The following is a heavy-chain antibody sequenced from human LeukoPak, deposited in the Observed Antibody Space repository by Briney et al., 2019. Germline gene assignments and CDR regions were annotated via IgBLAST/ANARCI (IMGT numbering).Heavy chain of an antibody. CDR2: IYYSGST. CDR3: ARSKTSQDYYDSSGWELN. V-gene: IGHV4-59*01. J-gene: IGHJ4*02. Sequence: SETLSLTCTVSGGSISSYYWSWIRQPPGKGLEWIGYIYYSGSTNYNPSLKSRVTISVDTSKNQFSLKLSSVTAADTAVYYCARSKTSQDYYDSSGWELNWGQGTLVTVSS. D-gene: IGHD3-22*01. CDR1: GGSISSYY.